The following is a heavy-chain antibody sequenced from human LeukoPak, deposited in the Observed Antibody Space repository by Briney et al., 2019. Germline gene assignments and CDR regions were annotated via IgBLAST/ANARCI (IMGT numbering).Heavy chain of an antibody. Sequence: GGSLRLSCAASGFTFSRYGMHWVRQAPGKGLEWVAFIRFDGGNGYYADSVKGRFTISRDTSKNTLFLQMNSLRAEDTAVYYCAPPPYGSAPKDWGQGTLVTVSS. CDR3: APPPYGSAPKD. CDR2: IRFDGGNG. D-gene: IGHD3-10*01. V-gene: IGHV3-30*02. CDR1: GFTFSRYG. J-gene: IGHJ4*02.